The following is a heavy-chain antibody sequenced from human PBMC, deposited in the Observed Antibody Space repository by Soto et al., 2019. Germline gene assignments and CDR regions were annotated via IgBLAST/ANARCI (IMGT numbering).Heavy chain of an antibody. CDR2: IYPGDSDT. Sequence: GESLKISCKGSGYSFTSYWIAWVRQMPGKGLEWMGIIYPGDSDTRYSPSFQGQVTISADKSISTAYLQWSSLEASDTAMYYGTRGWLAQYYFDYWGQGTLVTVSS. CDR1: GYSFTSYW. CDR3: TRGWLAQYYFDY. D-gene: IGHD3-10*01. J-gene: IGHJ4*02. V-gene: IGHV5-51*01.